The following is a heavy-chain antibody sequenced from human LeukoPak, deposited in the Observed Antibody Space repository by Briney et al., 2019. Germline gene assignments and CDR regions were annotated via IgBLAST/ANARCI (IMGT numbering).Heavy chain of an antibody. CDR1: GYPFTSYG. CDR2: IAAYNGAT. D-gene: IGHD2/OR15-2a*01. V-gene: IGHV1-18*01. Sequence: ASVKVSCKASGYPFTSYGLTWVRQTPGQGLQWMGWIAAYNGATNYAQIFQGRIFMTTDTSTNTGYMELRSLTSDDTAAYYCAREDSNSENFWGQGTLVTVSS. CDR3: AREDSNSENF. J-gene: IGHJ4*02.